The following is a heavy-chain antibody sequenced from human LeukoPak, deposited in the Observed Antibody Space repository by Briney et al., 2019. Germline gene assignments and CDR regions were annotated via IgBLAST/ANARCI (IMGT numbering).Heavy chain of an antibody. CDR2: ISSSSSYI. J-gene: IGHJ4*02. D-gene: IGHD3-10*01. CDR1: GFTFSSYS. Sequence: GGSLRLSCAASGFTFSSYSMNWVRQAPGKGLEWVSSISSSSSYIYYADSVKGRFTISRDNAKNSLYLQMNSLRAEDTAGYYCARDLSKYDGSGSPFDYWGQGTLVTVSS. V-gene: IGHV3-21*01. CDR3: ARDLSKYDGSGSPFDY.